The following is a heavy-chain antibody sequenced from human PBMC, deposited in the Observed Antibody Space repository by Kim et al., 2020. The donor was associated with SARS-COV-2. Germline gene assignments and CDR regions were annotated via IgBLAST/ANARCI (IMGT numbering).Heavy chain of an antibody. V-gene: IGHV4-59*01. CDR2: IYYSGST. D-gene: IGHD2-21*01. J-gene: IGHJ2*01. CDR3: ARAQTGHIAYFDL. CDR1: GGSISSYY. Sequence: SETLYLTCTVSGGSISSYYWSWIRQPPGKGLEWIGYIYYSGSTNYNPSLKSRVTISVDTSKNQFSLKLSSVTAADTAVYYCARAQTGHIAYFDLWGRGTLVTVSS.